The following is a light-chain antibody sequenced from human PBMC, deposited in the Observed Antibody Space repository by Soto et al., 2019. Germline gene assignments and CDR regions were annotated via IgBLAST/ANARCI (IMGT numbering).Light chain of an antibody. V-gene: IGLV2-14*02. Sequence: QSALTQPASVSGSPGQSITISCTGTSSDVGSYNLVSWYQQHPGKAPKLMIYEGSKRPSGVSNRFSGSKSGNTASLTISGLQAEDEADYHCCSYTSSNTVVFGGGTKVTVL. CDR2: EGS. CDR3: CSYTSSNTVV. CDR1: SSDVGSYNL. J-gene: IGLJ2*01.